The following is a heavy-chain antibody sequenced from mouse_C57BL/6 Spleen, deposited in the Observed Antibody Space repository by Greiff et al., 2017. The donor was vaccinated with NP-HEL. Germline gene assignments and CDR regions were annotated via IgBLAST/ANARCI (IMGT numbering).Heavy chain of an antibody. D-gene: IGHD1-1*01. J-gene: IGHJ2*01. Sequence: VQLQQSGAELVMPGASVKLSCKASGYTFTSYWMHWVKQRPGQGLEWIGEIDPSDSYTNYNQKFKGKSTLTVDKSSSTAYMQLSSLTSEDSAVYYCAKITTVVATGEYYFDYWGQGTTLTVSS. CDR3: AKITTVVATGEYYFDY. V-gene: IGHV1-69*01. CDR1: GYTFTSYW. CDR2: IDPSDSYT.